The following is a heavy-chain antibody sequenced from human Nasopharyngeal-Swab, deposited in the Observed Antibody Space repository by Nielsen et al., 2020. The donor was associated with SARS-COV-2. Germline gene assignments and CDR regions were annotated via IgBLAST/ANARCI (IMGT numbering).Heavy chain of an antibody. V-gene: IGHV3-23*01. Sequence: GESLKISCAAYGFIFSNFAMAWVRQAPGKGLEWVSALSRSGATTYHADSVKGRFTITRDNSKNTVYLQMNSLRAEDTAVYYCAKAPKDNTGYFDFWGQGTPVTVSS. J-gene: IGHJ4*02. CDR2: LSRSGATT. CDR3: AKAPKDNTGYFDF. CDR1: GFIFSNFA. D-gene: IGHD2/OR15-2a*01.